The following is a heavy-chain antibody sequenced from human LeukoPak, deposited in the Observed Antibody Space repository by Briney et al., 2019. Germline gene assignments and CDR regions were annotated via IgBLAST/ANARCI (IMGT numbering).Heavy chain of an antibody. D-gene: IGHD5-24*01. J-gene: IGHJ4*02. CDR3: ARVIRRWLQLDY. V-gene: IGHV4-59*01. CDR1: GGSTSSYY. CDR2: IYYSGSA. Sequence: SETLSLTCTVSGGSTSSYYWSWIRQPPGKGLEWIGYIYYSGSANYNPSLKSRVTISVDTSKNQFSLKLSSVTAADTAVYYCARVIRRWLQLDYWGQGTLVTVSS.